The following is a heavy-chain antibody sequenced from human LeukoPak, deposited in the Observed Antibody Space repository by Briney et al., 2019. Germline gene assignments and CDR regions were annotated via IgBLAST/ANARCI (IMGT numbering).Heavy chain of an antibody. Sequence: GGSLRLSCAASGFTFSSYAMHWVRHAPGKGLEWVAVISYDGSNKYYADSVKGRFTISRDNSKNTLYLQMNSLRAEDTAVYYCARAFRIVVGWFDPWGQGTLVTVSS. CDR2: ISYDGSNK. CDR1: GFTFSSYA. CDR3: ARAFRIVVGWFDP. J-gene: IGHJ5*02. V-gene: IGHV3-30-3*01. D-gene: IGHD2-21*01.